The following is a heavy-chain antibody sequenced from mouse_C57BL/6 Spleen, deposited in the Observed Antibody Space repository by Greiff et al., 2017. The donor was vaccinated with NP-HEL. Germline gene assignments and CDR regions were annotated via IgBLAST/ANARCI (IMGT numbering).Heavy chain of an antibody. J-gene: IGHJ2*01. D-gene: IGHD1-1*01. CDR2: IDPENGDT. CDR1: GFNIKDDY. Sequence: VQLQQSGAELVRPGASVKLSCTASGFNIKDDYMHWVKQRPEQGLEWIEWIDPENGDTEYASKFQGKATITADTSSNTAYLQLSSLTSEDTAVYYCTTGVTTVVDYWGQGTTLTVSS. V-gene: IGHV14-4*01. CDR3: TTGVTTVVDY.